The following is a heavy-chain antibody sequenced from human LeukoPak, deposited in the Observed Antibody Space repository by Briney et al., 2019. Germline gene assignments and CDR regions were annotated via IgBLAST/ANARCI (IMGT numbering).Heavy chain of an antibody. CDR2: ISGSGGST. V-gene: IGHV3-23*01. CDR1: GFTFSSYA. J-gene: IGHJ4*02. Sequence: SGGSLRLSCAASGFTFSSYAITWVRQAPGKGLEWVSSISGSGGSTYYADSVKGRFTISRDNSKNTLYLQMNSLRAEDTAVYSCAKDHFNSGYSVVWGQGTLVTVSS. CDR3: AKDHFNSGYSVV. D-gene: IGHD3-22*01.